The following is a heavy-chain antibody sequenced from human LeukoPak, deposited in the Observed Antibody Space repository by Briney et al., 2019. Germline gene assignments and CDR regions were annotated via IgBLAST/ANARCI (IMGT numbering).Heavy chain of an antibody. J-gene: IGHJ5*02. Sequence: ASVKVSCKASGGTFSSYAISWVRQAPGQGLEWMGGIIPIFGTANYAQKFQGRVTITADESTSTAYMELSSLRSEDTAVYYCASRLPVVPAAMGFDPWGQGTLVTVSS. CDR1: GGTFSSYA. V-gene: IGHV1-69*13. CDR3: ASRLPVVPAAMGFDP. D-gene: IGHD2-2*01. CDR2: IIPIFGTA.